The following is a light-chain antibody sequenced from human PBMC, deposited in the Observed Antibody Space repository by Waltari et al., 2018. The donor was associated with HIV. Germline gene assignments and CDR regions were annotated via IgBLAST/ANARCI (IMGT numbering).Light chain of an antibody. CDR3: QVWDSTSDWV. J-gene: IGLJ3*02. V-gene: IGLV3-21*02. CDR2: DNT. CDR1: NLGTNS. Sequence: SYVLTQPPSVSVAPGQPASITCGGDNLGTNSVHWYQQKSGQAPVLVVSDNTDRPSGIPERFSGSNSGNTATLTLNRVEAGDEADYYCQVWDSTSDWVFGGGSKLTVL.